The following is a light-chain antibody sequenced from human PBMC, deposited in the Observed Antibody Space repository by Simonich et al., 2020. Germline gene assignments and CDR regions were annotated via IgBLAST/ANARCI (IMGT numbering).Light chain of an antibody. V-gene: IGLV2-14*02. CDR1: SSDVGSYNL. J-gene: IGLJ1*01. Sequence: QSALTQPSSVSGSPGQSITISCTGTSSDVGSYNLVSLYPQHPGKAPNLMIYDVSKRPSGVSNRFSGSKSGNTASLTISGLQAEDEADYYCSSYTSSSTFYVFGTGTKVTVL. CDR2: DVS. CDR3: SSYTSSSTFYV.